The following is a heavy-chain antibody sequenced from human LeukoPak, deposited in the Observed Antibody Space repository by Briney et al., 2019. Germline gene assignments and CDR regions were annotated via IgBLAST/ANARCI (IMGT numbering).Heavy chain of an antibody. CDR1: GFTFSSYA. Sequence: GRSLRLSCAASGFTFSSYAMHWVRQAPGRGLEWVANIKEDGSEKFYVDSVKGRFTISRDNAKNSLFLQMTSLRAEDTALYYCAPEVWELQGASDIWGQGTMVTVSS. CDR3: APEVWELQGASDI. D-gene: IGHD1-7*01. CDR2: IKEDGSEK. V-gene: IGHV3-7*01. J-gene: IGHJ3*02.